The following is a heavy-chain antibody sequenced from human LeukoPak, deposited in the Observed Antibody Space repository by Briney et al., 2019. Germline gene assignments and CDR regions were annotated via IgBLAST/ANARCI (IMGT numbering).Heavy chain of an antibody. CDR3: AKADNPFDY. V-gene: IGHV3-30*18. D-gene: IGHD1-1*01. Sequence: GGSLRLSCAASGFTFSSYGMHWVRQAPGKGLEWVAVISYDGSNKYYADSVKGRFTISRDNSKNTLYLQMNSLRAEDTAVYYCAKADNPFDYWGQGTLVTVSS. CDR1: GFTFSSYG. CDR2: ISYDGSNK. J-gene: IGHJ4*02.